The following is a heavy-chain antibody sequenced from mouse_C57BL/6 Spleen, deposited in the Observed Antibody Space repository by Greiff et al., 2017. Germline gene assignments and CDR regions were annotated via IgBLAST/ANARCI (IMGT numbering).Heavy chain of an antibody. V-gene: IGHV2-3*01. CDR1: GFSLTSYG. Sequence: VKLKESGPGLVAPSQSLSITCTVSGFSLTSYGVSWVRQPPGKGLEWMGVIWGDGSTNYHSALISRLSISKDNSKSQVFLKLNSLHTDDTATYYCAKGGNDYDKASFAYWGQGTLVTVSA. D-gene: IGHD2-4*01. CDR2: IWGDGST. CDR3: AKGGNDYDKASFAY. J-gene: IGHJ3*01.